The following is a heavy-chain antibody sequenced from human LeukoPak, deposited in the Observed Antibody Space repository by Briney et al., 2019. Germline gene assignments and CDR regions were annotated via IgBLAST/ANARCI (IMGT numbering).Heavy chain of an antibody. CDR3: ARDSRYSYYMDV. CDR2: VYYSGST. CDR1: GGSISSYY. J-gene: IGHJ6*03. V-gene: IGHV4-59*01. D-gene: IGHD2-15*01. Sequence: SETLSLTCTASGGSISSYYWSWIRQPPGKGLEWIGYVYYSGSTNYNPSLKSRVTISVDTSKNQFSLKLSSVTAADTAVYYCARDSRYSYYMDVWGKGTTVTISS.